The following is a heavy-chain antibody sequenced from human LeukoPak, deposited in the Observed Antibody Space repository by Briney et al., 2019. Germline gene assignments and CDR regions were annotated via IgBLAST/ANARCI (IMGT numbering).Heavy chain of an antibody. V-gene: IGHV4-39*01. CDR1: GGSISSSSYY. Sequence: PSETLSLTCTVSGGSISSSSYYRGWIRQPPGKGLEWIGSIYYSGSTYYNPSLKSRVAISVDTSKNQFSLKRSSVTAADTAVYYCARRPHYYDSSGYFDYWGQGTLVTVSS. J-gene: IGHJ4*02. CDR3: ARRPHYYDSSGYFDY. CDR2: IYYSGST. D-gene: IGHD3-22*01.